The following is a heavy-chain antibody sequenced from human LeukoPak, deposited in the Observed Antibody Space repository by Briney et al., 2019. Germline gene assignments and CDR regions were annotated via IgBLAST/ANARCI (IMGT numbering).Heavy chain of an antibody. CDR1: GFTFDDYT. J-gene: IGHJ4*02. CDR2: ISWDGGST. D-gene: IGHD5-12*01. CDR3: AKALGYSGYDYGYYFDY. Sequence: PGGSLRLSCAASGFTFDDYTMHWVRQAPGKGLEWVSLISWDGGSTYYADSVKGRFTISRDNSKNSLYLQMNSLRTEDTALYYCAKALGYSGYDYGYYFDYWGQGTLVTVSS. V-gene: IGHV3-43*01.